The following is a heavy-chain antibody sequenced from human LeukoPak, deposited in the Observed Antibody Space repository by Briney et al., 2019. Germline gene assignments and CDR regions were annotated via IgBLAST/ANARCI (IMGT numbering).Heavy chain of an antibody. J-gene: IGHJ4*02. CDR1: GFTFSSYG. Sequence: GGSLRLSCAASGFTFSSYGMSWVRQAPGKGLEWVSAISGSGGSTYYADSVKGRFTISRDNSKNTLYLQMNSLRAEDTAVYYCAKAPYYDSSGYYCDYWGQGTLVTVSS. V-gene: IGHV3-23*01. D-gene: IGHD3-22*01. CDR2: ISGSGGST. CDR3: AKAPYYDSSGYYCDY.